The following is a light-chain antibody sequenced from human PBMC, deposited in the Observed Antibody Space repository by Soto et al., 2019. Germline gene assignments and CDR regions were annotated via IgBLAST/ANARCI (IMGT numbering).Light chain of an antibody. CDR2: AAS. V-gene: IGKV1-39*01. Sequence: DIPMTQSPSSLSASVGDRVTITCRASQSISSYLNWYQQKPGKAPKLLIYAASSLQSGVPSRFSGSGSGTEFTLTISSLQPEDFATYYCQQSYSTPITFGQATRLEIK. J-gene: IGKJ5*01. CDR3: QQSYSTPIT. CDR1: QSISSY.